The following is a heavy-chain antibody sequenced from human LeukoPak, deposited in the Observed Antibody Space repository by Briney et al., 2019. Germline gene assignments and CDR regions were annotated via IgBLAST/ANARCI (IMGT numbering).Heavy chain of an antibody. D-gene: IGHD7-27*01. CDR2: IKQDGSEA. V-gene: IGHV3-7*01. Sequence: PGGSLRLSCAASGFTFSSYWMSWVRQAPGKGLEWVANIKQDGSEAYYVDSMEGRFTISRDNAENSLYLQMHSLRAEDTAVYSCARAGVTNQLGQTYWYFDLWGRGTLVTVSS. CDR1: GFTFSSYW. J-gene: IGHJ2*01. CDR3: ARAGVTNQLGQTYWYFDL.